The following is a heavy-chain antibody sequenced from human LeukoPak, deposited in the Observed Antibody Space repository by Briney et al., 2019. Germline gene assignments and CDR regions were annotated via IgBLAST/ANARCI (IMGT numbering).Heavy chain of an antibody. CDR1: GFSFCSYR. V-gene: IGHV3-74*01. D-gene: IGHD1-26*01. Sequence: PGGSLRLSCAASGFSFCSYRMHSGREAPGKGVVWVSRINENGGTLNYAASGKGRFTISNDNTKNTMTLQINCLRAEDTAVYYCARGEVGGSYSKFDCWGQGTLVTASS. CDR2: INENGGTL. J-gene: IGHJ4*02. CDR3: ARGEVGGSYSKFDC.